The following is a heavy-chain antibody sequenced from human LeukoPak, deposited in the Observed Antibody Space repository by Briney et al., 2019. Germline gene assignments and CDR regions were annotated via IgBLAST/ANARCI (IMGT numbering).Heavy chain of an antibody. CDR3: ARGPPGIATQLDY. V-gene: IGHV3-21*01. CDR2: ISSSTSYI. Sequence: PGGSLRLSCAASGFTLRSYSMNWVRQAPGKGLEWVSSISSSTSYIYYADSVKGRFTISRDNAKNSLYLQMNTLRAEDTAVYYCARGPPGIATQLDYWGQGTLLTVSS. D-gene: IGHD6-13*01. J-gene: IGHJ4*02. CDR1: GFTLRSYS.